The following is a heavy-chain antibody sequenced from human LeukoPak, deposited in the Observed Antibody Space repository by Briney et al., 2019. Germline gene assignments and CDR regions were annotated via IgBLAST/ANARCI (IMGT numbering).Heavy chain of an antibody. Sequence: GGSLRLSCAASGFTFSIYSMNWVRQAPGKGLEWVSSISSSSSYIYYADSVKGRFTISRDNAKNSLYLQMNSLRAEDTAVYYCAREYSSSSRAFDIWGQGTMVTVSS. D-gene: IGHD6-6*01. CDR2: ISSSSSYI. CDR3: AREYSSSSRAFDI. CDR1: GFTFSIYS. V-gene: IGHV3-21*01. J-gene: IGHJ3*02.